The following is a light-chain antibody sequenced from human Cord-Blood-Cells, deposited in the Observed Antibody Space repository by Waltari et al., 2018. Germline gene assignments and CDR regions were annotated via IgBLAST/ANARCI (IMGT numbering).Light chain of an antibody. CDR1: KLRDHY. J-gene: IGLJ2*01. V-gene: IGLV3-1*01. Sequence: SYDLIQPPSVSVSPGQTASITYSGCKLRDHYACWYQQKPGQSPVLVIYQDSKRPSGIPERFSGSNSGNTATLTISGTQAMDEADYYCQAWDSSVVFGGGTKLTVL. CDR3: QAWDSSVV. CDR2: QDS.